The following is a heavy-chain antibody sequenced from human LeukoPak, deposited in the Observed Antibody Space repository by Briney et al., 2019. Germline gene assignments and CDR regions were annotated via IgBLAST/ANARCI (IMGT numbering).Heavy chain of an antibody. CDR1: GGSFSGYY. Sequence: PSETLSLTCAVYGGSFSGYYWSWIRQPPGKGLEWVSRIHSDGINTNYADFVKGRFTISRDNAKNTLYLQMNSLRAEDTAVYYCARVAYISTWYVDYWGQGTLVNVPS. CDR3: ARVAYISTWYVDY. D-gene: IGHD6-13*01. J-gene: IGHJ4*02. V-gene: IGHV3-74*01. CDR2: IHSDGINT.